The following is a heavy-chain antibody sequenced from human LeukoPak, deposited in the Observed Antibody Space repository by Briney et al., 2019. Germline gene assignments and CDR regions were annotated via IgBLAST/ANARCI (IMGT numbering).Heavy chain of an antibody. J-gene: IGHJ4*02. D-gene: IGHD4-17*01. Sequence: PGGSLRLSCAASGFTFSSYAIHSVRQAPGKGLEWVAVISYDGSNKYYADSVKGRFTISRDNSKNTLYLQMNSLRAEDTAVYYCARETGSAVGSTDFDYWGQGTLVTVSS. CDR2: ISYDGSNK. CDR3: ARETGSAVGSTDFDY. V-gene: IGHV3-30-3*01. CDR1: GFTFSSYA.